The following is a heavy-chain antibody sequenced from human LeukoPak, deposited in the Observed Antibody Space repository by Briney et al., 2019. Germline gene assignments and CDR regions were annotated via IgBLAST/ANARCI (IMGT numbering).Heavy chain of an antibody. CDR3: AKQGESKTKNFDY. J-gene: IGHJ4*02. D-gene: IGHD1-7*01. Sequence: GGSLRLPCAASGFTFSNYAMMWVRQAPGKGLEWVSIIGGTRYSTYYADSVRGRFTISRDNSKNTLYLQMNSLRAEDTAVYYCAKQGESKTKNFDYWGQGTLVTVSS. V-gene: IGHV3-23*01. CDR1: GFTFSNYA. CDR2: IGGTRYST.